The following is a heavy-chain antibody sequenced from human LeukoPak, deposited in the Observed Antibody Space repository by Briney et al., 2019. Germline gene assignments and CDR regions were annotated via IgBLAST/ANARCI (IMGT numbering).Heavy chain of an antibody. CDR2: ISGSGDDT. CDR1: GFPFSSYA. D-gene: IGHD5-18*01. Sequence: PGGSLRLSCAASGFPFSSYAMSWVRQAPGKGLEWVSGISGSGDDTYYAASVKGRFIVSRDTSKNTLYLQMNSLRAEDTAVYYCAKDPLNTVMVSPTFDYWGQGTLVTVSS. CDR3: AKDPLNTVMVSPTFDY. V-gene: IGHV3-23*01. J-gene: IGHJ4*02.